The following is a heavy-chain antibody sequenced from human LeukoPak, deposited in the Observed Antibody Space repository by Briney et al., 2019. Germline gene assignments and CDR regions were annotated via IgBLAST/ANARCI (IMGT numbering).Heavy chain of an antibody. Sequence: SETLSLTCTVSGGSISSYYWSWIRQPPGKGLEWIGYIYYSGSTNYNPSLKSRLTISVDASKNQFSLKLSSVTAADTAVYYCARGYYGSGAWGQGTLVTVSS. CDR2: IYYSGST. CDR3: ARGYYGSGA. J-gene: IGHJ5*02. D-gene: IGHD3-10*01. V-gene: IGHV4-59*12. CDR1: GGSISSYY.